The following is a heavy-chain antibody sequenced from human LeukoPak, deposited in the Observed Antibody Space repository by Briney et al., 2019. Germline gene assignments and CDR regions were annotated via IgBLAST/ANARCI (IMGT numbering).Heavy chain of an antibody. Sequence: GASLKISCKGSEYSFTNYWIAWVRQLPGKGLEWMGIIYPGDSDTRYSPSFQGQVTISADKSISTAYLQWNSLKASDTAMYYCARRHKRGAYSYGVDYWGQGTLVTVSS. CDR2: IYPGDSDT. CDR3: ARRHKRGAYSYGVDY. D-gene: IGHD5-18*01. CDR1: EYSFTNYW. V-gene: IGHV5-51*01. J-gene: IGHJ4*02.